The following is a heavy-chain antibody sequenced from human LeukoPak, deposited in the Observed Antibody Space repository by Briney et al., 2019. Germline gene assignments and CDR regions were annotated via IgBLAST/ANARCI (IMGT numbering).Heavy chain of an antibody. CDR3: ARGLYYDILTGTAFDI. J-gene: IGHJ3*02. CDR1: GFTVSSNY. CDR2: IYSGGST. D-gene: IGHD3-9*01. Sequence: GGSLRLSCAASGFTVSSNYMSWVRQAPGKGLEWVSVIYSGGSTYYADSVKGRFTISRDNSKNTLYLQMNSLRAEDTAVYYCARGLYYDILTGTAFDIWGQGTMVTVSS. V-gene: IGHV3-66*01.